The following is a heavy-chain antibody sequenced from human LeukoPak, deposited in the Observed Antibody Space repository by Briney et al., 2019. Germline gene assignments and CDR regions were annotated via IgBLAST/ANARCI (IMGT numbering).Heavy chain of an antibody. CDR1: GYTFTSYA. CDR3: ARGGATPTRYYFDY. CDR2: INAGDGNT. V-gene: IGHV1-3*01. D-gene: IGHD1-26*01. J-gene: IGHJ4*02. Sequence: ASVKVSCKASGYTFTSYAMHWVRQAPGQRLEWMGWINAGDGNTKYSQKFQGRVTITRDTSASTAYMELSSLRSEDTAVYYCARGGATPTRYYFDYWGQGTLVTVSS.